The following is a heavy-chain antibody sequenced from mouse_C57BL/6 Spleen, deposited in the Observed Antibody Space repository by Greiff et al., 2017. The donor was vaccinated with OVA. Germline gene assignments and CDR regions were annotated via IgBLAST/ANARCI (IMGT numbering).Heavy chain of an antibody. CDR3: ARKITTVVESWYFDV. Sequence: EVKLLESGGGLVQPGGSLKLSCAASGIDFSRYWMSWVRRAPGKGLEWIGEINPDSSTINYAPSLKDKFIISRDNAKNTLYLQMSKVRSEDTALYYCARKITTVVESWYFDVWGTGTTVTVSS. D-gene: IGHD1-1*01. CDR1: GIDFSRYW. V-gene: IGHV4-1*01. J-gene: IGHJ1*03. CDR2: INPDSSTI.